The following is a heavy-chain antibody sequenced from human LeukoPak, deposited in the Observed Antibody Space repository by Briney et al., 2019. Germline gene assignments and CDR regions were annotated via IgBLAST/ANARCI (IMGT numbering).Heavy chain of an antibody. Sequence: GGSLRLSCAASGFSFRSSDMNWGRQAPRKGLEWVSSISGSGSHTYYADSVKGRFTISRDNANNLLYLQMNSLRAEDTALYYCATIGSSSHYFDNWGQGTLVTVSS. V-gene: IGHV3-21*01. CDR2: ISGSGSHT. J-gene: IGHJ4*02. CDR3: ATIGSSSHYFDN. D-gene: IGHD6-6*01. CDR1: GFSFRSSD.